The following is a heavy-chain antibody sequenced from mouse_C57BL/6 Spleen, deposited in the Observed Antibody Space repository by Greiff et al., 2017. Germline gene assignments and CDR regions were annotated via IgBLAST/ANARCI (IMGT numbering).Heavy chain of an antibody. CDR1: GFTFSSYT. J-gene: IGHJ2*01. V-gene: IGHV5-9*01. CDR2: ISGGGGNT. Sequence: EVKVEESGGGLVKPGGSLKLSCAASGFTFSSYTMSWVRQTPEKRLEWVATISGGGGNTYYPDSVKGRFTISRDNAKNTLYLQMSSLRSEDTALYYCARHVYYGSSYYYFDYWGQGTTLTVSS. CDR3: ARHVYYGSSYYYFDY. D-gene: IGHD1-1*01.